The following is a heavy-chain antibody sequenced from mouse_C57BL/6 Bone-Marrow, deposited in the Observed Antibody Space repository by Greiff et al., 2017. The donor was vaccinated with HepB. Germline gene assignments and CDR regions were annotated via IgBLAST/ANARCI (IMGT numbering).Heavy chain of an antibody. D-gene: IGHD2-4*01. J-gene: IGHJ4*01. Sequence: EVQVVESGGGLVQPGGSLKLSCAASGFTFSDYGMAWVRQAPRKGPEWVAFISNLAYSIYYADTVTGRFTISSENAKNTLYLEMSSLRSEDTAMYYCAREREDYGAMDYWGQGTSVTVSS. V-gene: IGHV5-15*01. CDR2: ISNLAYSI. CDR3: AREREDYGAMDY. CDR1: GFTFSDYG.